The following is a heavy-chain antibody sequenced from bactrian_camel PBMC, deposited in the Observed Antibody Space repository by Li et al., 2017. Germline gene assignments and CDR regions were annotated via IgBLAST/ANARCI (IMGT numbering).Heavy chain of an antibody. V-gene: IGHV3S53*01. Sequence: HVQLVESGGGPVQAGGSLRLSCAASGYTSSVYCMGWFRQAPGKERERVAVITSSGIASYADSVKGRFTISKDNTKNTLYLQMNSLKPEDTAMYYCAAGRLCWSLNYSGQGTQVTVS. D-gene: IGHD1*01. CDR1: GYTSSVYC. J-gene: IGHJ4*01. CDR3: AAGRLCWSLNY. CDR2: ITSSGIA.